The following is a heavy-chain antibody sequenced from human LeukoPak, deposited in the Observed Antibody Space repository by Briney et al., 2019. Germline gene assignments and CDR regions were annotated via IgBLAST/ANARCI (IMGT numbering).Heavy chain of an antibody. CDR1: GGSISSYY. CDR3: ARGVGGYYDSSGYYPRFDY. Sequence: PSETLSLTCTVSGGSISSYYWNCIRQPPGKGLEWVGYIDYSGSTNYNPSLESRVTISVDTSKNQFSLKLSSVTAADTAVYYCARGVGGYYDSSGYYPRFDYWGQGTLVTVSS. D-gene: IGHD3-22*01. CDR2: IDYSGST. V-gene: IGHV4-59*01. J-gene: IGHJ4*02.